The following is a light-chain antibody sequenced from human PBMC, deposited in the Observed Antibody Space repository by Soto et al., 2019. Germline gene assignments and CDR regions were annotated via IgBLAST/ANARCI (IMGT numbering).Light chain of an antibody. CDR1: QPMSNY. V-gene: IGKV1-39*01. CDR2: GAS. CDR3: QQTHAVPLS. Sequence: DVQMTQSPSSLSASVGDRVTITCRASQPMSNYLNWYQQKADEAPKVLIFGASSLQSGVPSKFSGSGYGTDFTLIINNLPPDDFATYYCQQTHAVPLSFGQGTRL. J-gene: IGKJ5*01.